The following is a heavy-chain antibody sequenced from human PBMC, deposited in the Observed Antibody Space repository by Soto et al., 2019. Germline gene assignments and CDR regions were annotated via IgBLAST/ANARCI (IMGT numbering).Heavy chain of an antibody. CDR2: INPSGGST. CDR1: GYTFTSYY. V-gene: IGHV1-46*01. J-gene: IGHJ5*02. D-gene: IGHD2-15*01. CDR3: AREVASGPPSNWFDP. Sequence: QVQLVQSGAEVKKPGASVKVSCKASGYTFTSYYMHWVRQAPGQGLEWMGIINPSGGSTSYAQKFQGRVTMTRDTSTSTVYMELSSLRSEDTAVYYCAREVASGPPSNWFDPWGQGTLVTVSS.